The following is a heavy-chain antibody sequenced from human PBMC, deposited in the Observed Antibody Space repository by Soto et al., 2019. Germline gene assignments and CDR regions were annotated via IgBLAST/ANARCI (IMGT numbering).Heavy chain of an antibody. D-gene: IGHD2-15*01. CDR3: ARHNNLFGYCSGTSCYYYYMDV. J-gene: IGHJ6*03. Sequence: GESLKISCQGSGYSFTTYWIGWVRQMPGKGLEWMGIIYPGDSDTRYSPSFQGQVTISADKSISTAYLQWSSLKASDTAIYYCARHNNLFGYCSGTSCYYYYMDVWGKGTTVTVSS. CDR1: GYSFTTYW. V-gene: IGHV5-51*01. CDR2: IYPGDSDT.